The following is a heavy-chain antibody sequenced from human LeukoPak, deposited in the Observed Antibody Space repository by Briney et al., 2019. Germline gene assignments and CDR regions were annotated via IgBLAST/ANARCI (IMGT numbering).Heavy chain of an antibody. CDR1: GGSISSGDYY. J-gene: IGHJ4*02. V-gene: IGHV4-30-4*08. Sequence: SETLSLTCTVSGGSISSGDYYWSWIRQPPGKGLEWIGYIYYSGSTYYNPSLKSRVTISVDTSKNQFSLKLSSVTAADTAVYYCARQKPSGTLFDYWGQGTLVTVSS. CDR2: IYYSGST. CDR3: ARQKPSGTLFDY. D-gene: IGHD1-14*01.